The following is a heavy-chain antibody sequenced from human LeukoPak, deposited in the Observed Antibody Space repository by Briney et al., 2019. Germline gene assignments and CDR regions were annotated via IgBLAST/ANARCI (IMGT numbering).Heavy chain of an antibody. CDR1: GFTFSNYA. V-gene: IGHV3-23*01. Sequence: GGSLRLSCAASGFTFSNYAMSWVRQAPGKGLEWVSAVSGRDTSTYYTDSVKGRFTISRDNSKNTLYLQMNSLSAEDTAIYYCAKWGNYDVLTGYYDSDYWGQGTLVTVSS. CDR3: AKWGNYDVLTGYYDSDY. J-gene: IGHJ4*02. D-gene: IGHD3-9*01. CDR2: VSGRDTST.